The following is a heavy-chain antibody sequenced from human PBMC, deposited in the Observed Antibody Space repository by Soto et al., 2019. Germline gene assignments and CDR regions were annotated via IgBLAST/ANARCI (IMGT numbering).Heavy chain of an antibody. Sequence: EVQLLESGGGLVQPGGSLRLSCAASGFTFSRYDMNWVRQAPGKGLEWVSVVSGSGGTSYYADSVKGRFIISRDNSKNPLYLQMNSLRAEDTALYYCAKMGYSSDWSWGQGTLVTVSS. V-gene: IGHV3-23*01. D-gene: IGHD6-19*01. CDR2: VSGSGGTS. CDR3: AKMGYSSDWS. J-gene: IGHJ5*02. CDR1: GFTFSRYD.